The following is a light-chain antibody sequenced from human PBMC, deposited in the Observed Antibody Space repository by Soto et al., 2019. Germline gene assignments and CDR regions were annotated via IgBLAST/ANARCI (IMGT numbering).Light chain of an antibody. V-gene: IGLV2-14*01. CDR2: EVT. Sequence: QSVLTQPASVSGSPGQSITISCSGTSSDVGSYSHVAWYQQFPGKTPKLIIYEVTYRPSGVSHRFSASKSGNTASLTISGLQAGEEADYYCISYTGSSTSYVFGTGTKVNVL. CDR3: ISYTGSSTSYV. CDR1: SSDVGSYSH. J-gene: IGLJ1*01.